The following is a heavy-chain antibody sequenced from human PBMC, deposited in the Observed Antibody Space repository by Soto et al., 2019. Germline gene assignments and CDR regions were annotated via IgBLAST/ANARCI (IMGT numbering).Heavy chain of an antibody. V-gene: IGHV4-31*03. CDR3: ARGITIFDDAFDI. J-gene: IGHJ3*02. D-gene: IGHD3-3*01. CDR1: GGSISSGGYY. CDR2: IYYSGST. Sequence: SETLSLTCTVSGGSISSGGYYWSWIRQHPGKGLEWIGYIYYSGSTYYNPSLKSRVTISVDTSKNQFSLKLSSVTAADTAVYYCARGITIFDDAFDIWGQGTMVTVSS.